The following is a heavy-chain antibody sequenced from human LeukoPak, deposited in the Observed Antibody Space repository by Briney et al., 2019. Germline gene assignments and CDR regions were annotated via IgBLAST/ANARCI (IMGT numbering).Heavy chain of an antibody. D-gene: IGHD5-18*01. J-gene: IGHJ4*02. Sequence: ASVKVSCKASGYTFTSYYMHWVRQAPGQGLEWMGIINPSGGSTSYAQKFQGRVTMTRDTSTSTVYVELSSLRSEDTAVYYCARDRRGYSYGTGGGFFDYWGQGTLVTVSS. CDR1: GYTFTSYY. CDR2: INPSGGST. CDR3: ARDRRGYSYGTGGGFFDY. V-gene: IGHV1-46*01.